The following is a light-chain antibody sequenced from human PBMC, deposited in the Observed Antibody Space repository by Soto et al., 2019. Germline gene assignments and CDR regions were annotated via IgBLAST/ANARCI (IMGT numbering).Light chain of an antibody. Sequence: QSALTQPPSASGSPGQSVTISCTVSSSDVGGYNYVSWYQKHPGQAPKLMIYEVSKRPSGVPDRLSVSKSGDTASLTVSGLQAEDEADYYCSSYGGSNTVVFGGGTKVTVL. V-gene: IGLV2-8*01. CDR3: SSYGGSNTVV. CDR2: EVS. J-gene: IGLJ2*01. CDR1: SSDVGGYNY.